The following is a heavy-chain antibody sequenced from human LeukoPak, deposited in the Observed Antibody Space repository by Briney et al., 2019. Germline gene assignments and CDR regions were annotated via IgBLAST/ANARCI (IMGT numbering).Heavy chain of an antibody. Sequence: SETLSLTCAVSGGSISSSNWWSWVRQPPGKGLEWIGEIYHSGSTNYNPSLKSRVTISVDKSKNQFSLKLSSVTAADTAVYYCARVGSGSYYYYGMDVWGQGTTVTVSS. V-gene: IGHV4-4*02. D-gene: IGHD1-26*01. J-gene: IGHJ6*02. CDR1: GGSISSSNW. CDR2: IYHSGST. CDR3: ARVGSGSYYYYGMDV.